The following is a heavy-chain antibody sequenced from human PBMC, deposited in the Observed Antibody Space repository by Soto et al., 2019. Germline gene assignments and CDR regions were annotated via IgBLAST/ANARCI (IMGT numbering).Heavy chain of an antibody. CDR1: GFTFSSYG. CDR2: ISYDGSNK. D-gene: IGHD3-10*01. J-gene: IGHJ4*02. V-gene: IGHV3-30*18. CDR3: AKVSVGESVDY. Sequence: GGSLRLSCAASGFTFSSYGMHWVRQAPGKGLEWVAIISYDGSNKYYADSVKGRFTISRDNSKNTLYLQMNSLRAEDTAVYYCAKVSVGESVDYWGQGTLVTVSS.